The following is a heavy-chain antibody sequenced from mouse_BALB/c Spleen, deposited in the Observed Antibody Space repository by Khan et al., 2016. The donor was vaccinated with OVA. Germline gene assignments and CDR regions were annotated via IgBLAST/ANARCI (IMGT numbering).Heavy chain of an antibody. Sequence: QLQQSGAVLMKPGASVRISCKATGFTFSSYWIEWIKQRPGHGLEWIGQILPGSNITNYNDKFKGKATFTAETSSNTAYMQLSSLTSEDSAVYYCALYGSRGDYWGQGTTVTVSS. D-gene: IGHD1-1*01. CDR2: ILPGSNIT. V-gene: IGHV1-9*01. J-gene: IGHJ2*01. CDR3: ALYGSRGDY. CDR1: GFTFSSYW.